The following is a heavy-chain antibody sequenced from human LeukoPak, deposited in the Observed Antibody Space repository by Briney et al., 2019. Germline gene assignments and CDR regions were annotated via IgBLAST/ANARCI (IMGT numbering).Heavy chain of an antibody. D-gene: IGHD6-13*01. CDR3: ARVSRSSSWYGWFDA. CDR1: GFTFSSYE. J-gene: IGHJ5*02. Sequence: PGGSLRLSCAASGFTFSSYEMNWVRQAPGKGLEWVSYISSSGSTIYYADSVKGRFTISRDNAKNSLYLQMNSLRAEDTAVYYCARVSRSSSWYGWFDAWGQGTVVTVFS. V-gene: IGHV3-48*03. CDR2: ISSSGSTI.